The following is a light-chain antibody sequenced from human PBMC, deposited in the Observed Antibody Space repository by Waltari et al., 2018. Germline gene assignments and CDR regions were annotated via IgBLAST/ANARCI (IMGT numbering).Light chain of an antibody. J-gene: IGKJ1*01. V-gene: IGKV1-5*03. CDR1: QSISSW. CDR2: KAT. CDR3: QHYYSYPWT. Sequence: DIQMTQSPSTLSASVGDTVTITCRASQSISSWLAWYQQKPGKAPKLLINKATNLDTGVPSRITGSGSGTEFTLTIRSLQLDDFATYYCQHYYSYPWTFGQGTKVEIK.